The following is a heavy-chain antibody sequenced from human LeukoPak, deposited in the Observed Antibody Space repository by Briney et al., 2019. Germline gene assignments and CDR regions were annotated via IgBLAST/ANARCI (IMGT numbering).Heavy chain of an antibody. CDR1: GCTFTSYY. Sequence: ASVKVSCKASGCTFTSYYMHWVRQAPGQGLEWMGIINPSGGSTSYAQKFQGRVTMTRDTSTSTVYMELSSLRSEDTAVYYCARFASWDAFDIWGQGTMVTVSS. CDR3: ARFASWDAFDI. J-gene: IGHJ3*02. CDR2: INPSGGST. V-gene: IGHV1-46*01.